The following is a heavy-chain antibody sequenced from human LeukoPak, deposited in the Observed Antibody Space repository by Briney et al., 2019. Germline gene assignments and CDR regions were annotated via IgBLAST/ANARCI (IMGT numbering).Heavy chain of an antibody. CDR1: GFTFSSYA. V-gene: IGHV3-30*04. Sequence: GRSLRLSCAASGFTFSSYAMHWVRQAPGKGLEWVAVISYDGSNKYYADSVTGRFTISRDNSKNTLYLQMISLRADDTAVYYCARDVVPYYYYYMDVWGKGTTVTVSS. D-gene: IGHD2-21*01. CDR3: ARDVVPYYYYYMDV. CDR2: ISYDGSNK. J-gene: IGHJ6*03.